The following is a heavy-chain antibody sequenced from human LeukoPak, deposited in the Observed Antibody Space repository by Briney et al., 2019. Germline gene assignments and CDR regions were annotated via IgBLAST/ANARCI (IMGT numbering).Heavy chain of an antibody. CDR2: ISGSSATT. Sequence: AGGSLRISCAASGFTFSHYTMTWVRQAPGKGLEWVSVISGSSATTYYADSVNGRFTISRDNSKNTLYLQMNRLRAEDTAVYYCAKDLITIFGVVTNGSWGQGTLVTVSS. CDR3: AKDLITIFGVVTNGS. D-gene: IGHD3-3*01. V-gene: IGHV3-23*01. J-gene: IGHJ5*02. CDR1: GFTFSHYT.